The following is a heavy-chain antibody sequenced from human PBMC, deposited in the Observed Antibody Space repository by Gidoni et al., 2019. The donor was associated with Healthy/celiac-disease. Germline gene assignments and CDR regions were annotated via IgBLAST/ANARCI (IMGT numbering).Heavy chain of an antibody. D-gene: IGHD3-9*01. CDR1: GFTFSSYA. CDR2: ISGSGGST. CDR3: AKDGRYFDWLLGHHDAFDI. J-gene: IGHJ3*02. Sequence: EVQLLESGGGLVQPGGSLRLSCAASGFTFSSYAMSWVRQAPGKGLEWVSAISGSGGSTYYADSVKGRFTISRDNSKNTLYLQMNSLRAEDTAVYYCAKDGRYFDWLLGHHDAFDIWGQGTMVTVSS. V-gene: IGHV3-23*01.